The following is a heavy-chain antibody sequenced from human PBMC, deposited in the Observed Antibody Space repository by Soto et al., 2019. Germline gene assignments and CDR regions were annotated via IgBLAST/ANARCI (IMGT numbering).Heavy chain of an antibody. CDR1: GFTFSNYA. D-gene: IGHD4-17*01. J-gene: IGHJ6*04. V-gene: IGHV3-23*01. CDR2: MSAGRSK. Sequence: EVQVLESGGDLVQPGGSLRLSCAASGFTFSNYAMNWVRQAPGKGPEWVSGMSAGRSKYYADSVKGGFTISRDNSKSTLFQQMDSLRAEDTAVDYCTKVRGDPVWGKGTTVTVSS. CDR3: TKVRGDPV.